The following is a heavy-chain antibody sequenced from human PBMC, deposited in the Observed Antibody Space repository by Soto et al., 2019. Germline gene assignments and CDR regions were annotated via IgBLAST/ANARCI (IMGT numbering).Heavy chain of an antibody. V-gene: IGHV3-23*01. J-gene: IGHJ3*01. Sequence: GGSLRLSCAASGFPFSTYAMSWVRQAPGKGLEWVSLISGSGDTTYYADSVKGRFTISRDNAKNTLCLQMNSLRAEDTAAYYCAKDMLQWLVVGHDAFDLWGQGTMVTVSS. CDR2: ISGSGDTT. D-gene: IGHD6-19*01. CDR3: AKDMLQWLVVGHDAFDL. CDR1: GFPFSTYA.